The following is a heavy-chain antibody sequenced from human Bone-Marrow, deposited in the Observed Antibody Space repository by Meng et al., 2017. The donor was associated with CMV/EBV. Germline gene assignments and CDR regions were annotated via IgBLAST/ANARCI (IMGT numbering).Heavy chain of an antibody. Sequence: SETLSLTCTVSGGSISSSSYYWGWIRQPPGKGLEWIGSIYYSGSTYYNPSLKSRVTISVDTSKNQFSLKLSSVTAADTAVYYCARNPLSGYYFYWGQGTLVTVSS. CDR1: GGSISSSSYY. CDR3: ARNPLSGYYFY. CDR2: IYYSGST. V-gene: IGHV4-39*07. J-gene: IGHJ4*02. D-gene: IGHD3-22*01.